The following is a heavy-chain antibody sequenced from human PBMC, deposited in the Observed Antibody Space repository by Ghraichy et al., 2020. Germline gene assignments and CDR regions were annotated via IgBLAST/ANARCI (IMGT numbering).Heavy chain of an antibody. Sequence: GGSLNISCAASAFTFRSYWMSWVRQAPGKGLEWVASIKPDGSERYYVDSVRGRFTISRDNAKNSLSLEMNSLRAEDTAVYYCARDPYGDYKYGGTDYWGQGTQVTVSS. CDR2: IKPDGSER. CDR3: ARDPYGDYKYGGTDY. CDR1: AFTFRSYW. D-gene: IGHD4-17*01. V-gene: IGHV3-7*01. J-gene: IGHJ4*02.